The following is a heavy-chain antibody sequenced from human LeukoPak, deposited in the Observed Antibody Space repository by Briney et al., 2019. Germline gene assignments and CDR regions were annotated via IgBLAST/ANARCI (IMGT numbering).Heavy chain of an antibody. CDR3: ASVSRGGYFDY. Sequence: ASVKVSCKASGYIFTNYGISWVRQAPGQGLEWMGIINPSGGSTSYAQKFQGRVTMTRDTSTSTVYMELSSLRSEDTAVYYCASVSRGGYFDYWGQGTLVTVSS. CDR1: GYIFTNYG. D-gene: IGHD2-15*01. CDR2: INPSGGST. V-gene: IGHV1-46*01. J-gene: IGHJ4*02.